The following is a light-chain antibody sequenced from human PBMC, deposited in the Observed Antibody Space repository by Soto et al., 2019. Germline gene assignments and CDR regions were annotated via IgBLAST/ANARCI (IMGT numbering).Light chain of an antibody. V-gene: IGKV1-5*01. J-gene: IGKJ1*01. Sequence: DIQMTQSPSSLSASVGDSVTITCRTSQHVDRYLSWYQQKPGKAPKLLIYDVSTLESGVPSRFSGSGSGTEFTLTISSLQPDDFATYYCQQYNSYWKMFGQGTKVDIK. CDR2: DVS. CDR3: QQYNSYWKM. CDR1: QHVDRY.